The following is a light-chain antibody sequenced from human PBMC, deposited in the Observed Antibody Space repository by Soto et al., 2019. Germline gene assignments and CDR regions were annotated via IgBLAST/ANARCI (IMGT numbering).Light chain of an antibody. CDR3: GTWDSSLRKV. CDR1: SSNIGNNY. V-gene: IGLV1-51*01. Sequence: QSVLTKPPTVSAAPGQKVTISCSGSSSNIGNNYVSWYQQLPGTAPKLLIYDNNKRPSGIPDRFSGSKSGTSATLGITGLQTGDEADYYCGTWDSSLRKVFGGGTKLTVL. CDR2: DNN. J-gene: IGLJ2*01.